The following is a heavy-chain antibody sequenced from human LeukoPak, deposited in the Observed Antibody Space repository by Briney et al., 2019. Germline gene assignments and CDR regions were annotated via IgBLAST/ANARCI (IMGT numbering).Heavy chain of an antibody. D-gene: IGHD6-13*01. CDR1: GFNVGDKY. J-gene: IGHJ5*02. CDR2: ISGSGGST. V-gene: IGHV3-23*01. Sequence: GGSLRLSCEASGFNVGDKYMSWVRQAPGKGLEWVSAISGSGGSTYYADSVKGRFTISRDNSKNTLYLQMNSLRAEDTAVYYCAKGPSGIAAAGPNWFDPWGQGTLVTVSS. CDR3: AKGPSGIAAAGPNWFDP.